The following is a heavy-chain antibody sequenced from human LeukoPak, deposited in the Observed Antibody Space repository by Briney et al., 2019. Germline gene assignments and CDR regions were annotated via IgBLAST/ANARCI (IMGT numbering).Heavy chain of an antibody. D-gene: IGHD3-22*01. CDR2: ISGDGGST. V-gene: IGHV3-43*02. CDR3: ARDLDYFDSSGSHRRRNYFDY. Sequence: GGSLRLSCAASGFTFDDYAMHWVRQAPGKGLEWVSLISGDGGSTYYADSVKGRFTISRDNYKNTLYLQMNGLRGEDTAMYYCARDLDYFDSSGSHRRRNYFDYWGQGTLVTVSS. CDR1: GFTFDDYA. J-gene: IGHJ4*02.